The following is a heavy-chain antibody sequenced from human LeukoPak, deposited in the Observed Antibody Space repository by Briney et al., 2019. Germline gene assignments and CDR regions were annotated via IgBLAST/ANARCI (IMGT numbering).Heavy chain of an antibody. D-gene: IGHD1-14*01. J-gene: IGHJ4*02. CDR1: VYSISSGYY. V-gene: IGHV4-38-2*02. CDR2: IHHSGIT. Sequence: PSETLSLTCTVSVYSISSGYYWGWIRQPPGKGLEWIGSIHHSGITYYNPSLKSRVTISVDTSKNQFSLRVDSVTAADTAVYYCARDLYDDNRCFDFWGQGFLVTVSS. CDR3: ARDLYDDNRCFDF.